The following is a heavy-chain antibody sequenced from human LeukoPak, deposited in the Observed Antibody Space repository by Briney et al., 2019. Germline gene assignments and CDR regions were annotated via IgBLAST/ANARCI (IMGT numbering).Heavy chain of an antibody. Sequence: PGGSLRLSCAASGFTFSSYWMSWVRQAPGKGLEWVANIKQDGSEKYYVDSVKGRFTISRDNAKNSLYLQMNSLRAEDTAVYYCARDFYYDSSGCLGYWGQGTLVTVSS. J-gene: IGHJ4*02. CDR2: IKQDGSEK. CDR1: GFTFSSYW. V-gene: IGHV3-7*01. D-gene: IGHD3-22*01. CDR3: ARDFYYDSSGCLGY.